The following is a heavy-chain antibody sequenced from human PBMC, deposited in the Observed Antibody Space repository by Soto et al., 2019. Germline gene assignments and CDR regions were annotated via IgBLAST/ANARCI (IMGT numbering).Heavy chain of an antibody. CDR1: GGTLRRRR. D-gene: IGHD6-13*01. CDR3: VRDSGAKLSSS. Sequence: SVEATCKECGGTLRRRRSNWVRLAPGQGLEWVGGIVPIYRTADYAQKFQGRVTITADESARTSYMELRSLKSQDTAVYYCVRDSGAKLSSSWGQGILVTVSS. V-gene: IGHV1-69*13. J-gene: IGHJ4*02. CDR2: IVPIYRTA.